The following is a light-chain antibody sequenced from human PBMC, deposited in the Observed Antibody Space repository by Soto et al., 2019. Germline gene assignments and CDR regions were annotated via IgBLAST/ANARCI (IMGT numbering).Light chain of an antibody. J-gene: IGLJ1*01. CDR2: EVS. CDR1: KNDIGVYDF. V-gene: IGLV2-8*01. Sequence: QSALAQPPSASGSPGQSVTISCTGTKNDIGVYDFVSWYQHHPGKAPRLIIYEVSQRPSGVPDRFSGSKSGNTASLTVSGLQTEDEADYYCSAYAGSNNFVFGSGTKVTVL. CDR3: SAYAGSNNFV.